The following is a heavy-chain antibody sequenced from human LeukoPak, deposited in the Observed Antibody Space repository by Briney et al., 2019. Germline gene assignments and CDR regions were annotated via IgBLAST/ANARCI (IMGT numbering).Heavy chain of an antibody. J-gene: IGHJ6*03. CDR3: AKHWSYCSTTSCFFNYYYYYMDV. V-gene: IGHV3-13*01. Sequence: GGSLRLSCAASGFTFSSYDMHWVRQATGKGLEWVSAIGTAGDTYYPGSVKGRFTISRENAKNSLYLQMSSLRAGDTAVYYCAKHWSYCSTTSCFFNYYYYYMDVWGKGTTVTVSS. D-gene: IGHD2-2*01. CDR1: GFTFSSYD. CDR2: IGTAGDT.